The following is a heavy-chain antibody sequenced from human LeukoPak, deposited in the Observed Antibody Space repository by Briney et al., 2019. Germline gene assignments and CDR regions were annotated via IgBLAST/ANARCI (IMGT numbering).Heavy chain of an antibody. CDR1: GFTFSSYE. J-gene: IGHJ6*02. V-gene: IGHV3-48*03. CDR2: ISSSGSTI. CDR3: ARDYKGMDV. D-gene: IGHD3-10*01. Sequence: GGSLRLSCAASGFTFSSYEMNWVRQAPGKGREWVSYISSSGSTIYYADSVKGRFTISRDNAKNSLYLQMNSLRAEDTAVYYCARDYKGMDVWGQGTTVTVSS.